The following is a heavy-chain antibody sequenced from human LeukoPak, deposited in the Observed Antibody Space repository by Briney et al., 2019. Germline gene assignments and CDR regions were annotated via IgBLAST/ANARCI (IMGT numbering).Heavy chain of an antibody. CDR1: GYTFTSYA. D-gene: IGHD3-22*01. CDR3: ARPLTYYDSSGYPPPNDAFDI. CDR2: INTNTGNP. V-gene: IGHV7-4-1*02. Sequence: ASVKVSRKASGYTFTSYAMNWVRQAPGQGLEWMGWINTNTGNPTYAQGFTGRFVFSLDTSVSTAYLQISSLKAEDTAVYYCARPLTYYDSSGYPPPNDAFDIWGQGTMVTVSS. J-gene: IGHJ3*02.